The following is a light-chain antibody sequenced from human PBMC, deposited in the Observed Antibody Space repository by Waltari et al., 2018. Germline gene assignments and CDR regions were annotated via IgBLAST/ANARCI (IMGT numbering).Light chain of an antibody. J-gene: IGKJ3*01. V-gene: IGKV3-15*01. CDR1: RSVTNM. Sequence: EIVMTQSPATLSVSPGEGVTLSCRASRSVTNMLAWYQQEPGQAPRLLMSDASARAAGISARFSGSESGTEFTLTINSLQSEDFAVYFCQQYYNWPLTFGPGTKVDIK. CDR3: QQYYNWPLT. CDR2: DAS.